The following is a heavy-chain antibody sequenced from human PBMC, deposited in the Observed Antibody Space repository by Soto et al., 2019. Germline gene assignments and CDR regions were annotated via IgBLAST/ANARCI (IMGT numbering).Heavy chain of an antibody. Sequence: EVQLVESGGGLVQPGGSLRLSCAVSGFTVSSNYMSWVRQAPGKGLEWVSVIYIDGSTYYADFVKGRFTISRDNSKNTLYLQMNSLRVEDTAVYYCAQHDWFDPWGQGTLVTVSS. CDR3: AQHDWFDP. CDR1: GFTVSSNY. V-gene: IGHV3-66*04. CDR2: IYIDGST. J-gene: IGHJ5*02.